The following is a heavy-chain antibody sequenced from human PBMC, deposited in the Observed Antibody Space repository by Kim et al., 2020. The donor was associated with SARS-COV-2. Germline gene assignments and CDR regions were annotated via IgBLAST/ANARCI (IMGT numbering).Heavy chain of an antibody. J-gene: IGHJ4*02. CDR1: GYTFTSYA. CDR2: INAGNGNT. V-gene: IGHV1-3*01. CDR3: ARDPSAVDTIKGFDY. Sequence: ASVKVSCNASGYTFTSYAMHWVRQAPGQRLEWMGWINAGNGNTKYSQKFQGRVTITRDTSASTAYMELSSLRSEDTAVYYCARDPSAVDTIKGFDYWGQGTLVTVSS. D-gene: IGHD5-12*01.